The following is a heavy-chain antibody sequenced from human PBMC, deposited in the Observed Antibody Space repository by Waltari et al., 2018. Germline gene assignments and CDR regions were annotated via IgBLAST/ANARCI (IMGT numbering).Heavy chain of an antibody. CDR2: IIPISGKA. CDR3: ARGEVASGAFDI. D-gene: IGHD3-10*01. Sequence: QVQLVQSGAEVKKPGSSVKVSCKASGGTFSSYAISWVRQAPGQGLEWMGGIIPISGKANYAQKCQGRVTITADESKGTAYMELSSLRSEDTAVDYWARGEVASGAFDIWGQGTMVTVSS. CDR1: GGTFSSYA. J-gene: IGHJ3*02. V-gene: IGHV1-69*01.